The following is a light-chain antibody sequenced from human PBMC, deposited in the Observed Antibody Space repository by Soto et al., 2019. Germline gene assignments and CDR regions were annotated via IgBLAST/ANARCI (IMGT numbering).Light chain of an antibody. J-gene: IGKJ5*01. Sequence: EIVLTQSPATLSLSPGERATLSCRASQSVSSSLAWYQQKPGQAPRLLIYDASNRVTGIPARFSGSGSGTDFTLTISSLEPEDFAVYFCQQRSNWPPAITFGQGTRLEIK. V-gene: IGKV3-11*01. CDR2: DAS. CDR1: QSVSSS. CDR3: QQRSNWPPAIT.